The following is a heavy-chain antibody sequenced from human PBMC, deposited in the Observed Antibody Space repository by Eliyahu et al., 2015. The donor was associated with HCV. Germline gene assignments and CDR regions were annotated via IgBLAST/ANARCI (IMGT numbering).Heavy chain of an antibody. V-gene: IGHV1-8*01. CDR1: GYTFSNYD. CDR2: MNPYSGNT. Sequence: QVQLVQSGAEVKKPGASVKVSCKTSGYTFSNYDINWVRQAXGQGLXWMGWMNPYSGNTGYAQKFQGRVTMTRNTSIDTASMELSSLTSEDTAIYYCARGRSEIVATIWAGYYYGIDVWGQGTTVTVSS. J-gene: IGHJ6*02. D-gene: IGHD5-12*01. CDR3: ARGRSEIVATIWAGYYYGIDV.